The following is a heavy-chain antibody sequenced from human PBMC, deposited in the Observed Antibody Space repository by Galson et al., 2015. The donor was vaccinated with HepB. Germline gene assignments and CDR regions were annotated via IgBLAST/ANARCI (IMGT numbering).Heavy chain of an antibody. Sequence: SLRLSCAASGFTFSRYGMHWVRQAPGKGLEYVSAISSNGGSTYYADSVKGRFTISRDNSKNTVSLQMSSLTAEDTAVYYCVKDLSYCGGDCYWGQGTLVTVSS. CDR1: GFTFSRYG. CDR2: ISSNGGST. J-gene: IGHJ4*02. V-gene: IGHV3-64D*06. CDR3: VKDLSYCGGDCY. D-gene: IGHD2-21*02.